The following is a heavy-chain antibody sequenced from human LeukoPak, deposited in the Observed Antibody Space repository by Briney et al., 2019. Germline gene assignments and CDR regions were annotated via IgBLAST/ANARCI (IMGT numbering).Heavy chain of an antibody. CDR3: ARVPWGALDAFDI. D-gene: IGHD1-26*01. Sequence: ASVKVSCKASGYTFTSYDINWVRQATGQGLEWMGWMNPNSGNTGYAQKFQGRVTMTRNTSISTAYMELSRLRSDDTAVYYCARVPWGALDAFDIWGQGTMVTVSS. V-gene: IGHV1-8*01. J-gene: IGHJ3*02. CDR1: GYTFTSYD. CDR2: MNPNSGNT.